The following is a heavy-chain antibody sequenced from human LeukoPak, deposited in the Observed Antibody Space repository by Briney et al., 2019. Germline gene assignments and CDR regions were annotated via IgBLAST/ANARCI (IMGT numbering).Heavy chain of an antibody. Sequence: SQTLSLTCAISGDSVSSNSVTWNWIRQSPSRGLEWLGRTYYRSTWYNDCAVSVRGRITVNPDTSKNQFSLHLNSVTPEDTAVYYCARRLTQYDCFDPWGQGILSPSPQ. J-gene: IGHJ5*02. V-gene: IGHV6-1*01. D-gene: IGHD2-2*01. CDR1: GDSVSSNSVT. CDR2: TYYRSTWYN. CDR3: ARRLTQYDCFDP.